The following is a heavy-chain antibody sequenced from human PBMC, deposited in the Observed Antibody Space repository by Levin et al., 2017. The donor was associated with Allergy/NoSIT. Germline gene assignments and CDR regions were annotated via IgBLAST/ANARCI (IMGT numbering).Heavy chain of an antibody. CDR3: AYIGGLGSSGGPHYYYGMGV. J-gene: IGHJ6*02. V-gene: IGHV2-70*01. D-gene: IGHD6-19*01. CDR1: GFSLSTGGTC. CDR2: IDWNDNK. Sequence: RRSGPTLVKPTQTLTVTCTFSGFSLSTGGTCVSWFRQPPGKALEWLTLIDWNDNKYYSTSLKTRLTISKDTSENQVVLTMTNMDPVDTATYYCAYIGGLGSSGGPHYYYGMGVWGQGTTVTVSS.